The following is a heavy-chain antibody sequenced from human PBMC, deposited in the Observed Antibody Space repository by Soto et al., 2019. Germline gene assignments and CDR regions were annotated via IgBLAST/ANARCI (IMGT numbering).Heavy chain of an antibody. Sequence: GGSLSLSCAASGFTFSSYAMSWVRQAPGKGLEWVSAISGSGGSTYYADSVKGRFTISRDNSKNTLYLQMNSLRAEDTAVYYCEKVRQLWFFDYWGQGALVTVSS. CDR1: GFTFSSYA. CDR2: ISGSGGST. J-gene: IGHJ4*02. D-gene: IGHD5-18*01. CDR3: EKVRQLWFFDY. V-gene: IGHV3-23*01.